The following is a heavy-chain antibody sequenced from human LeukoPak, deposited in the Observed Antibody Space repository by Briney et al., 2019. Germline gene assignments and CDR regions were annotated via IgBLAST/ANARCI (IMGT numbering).Heavy chain of an antibody. J-gene: IGHJ4*02. CDR2: ISAYNGNR. D-gene: IGHD6-19*01. V-gene: IGHV1-18*01. Sequence: ASVKASCKTSGYTSTSYGISWVRQAPGQGLEWIGWISAYNGNRNYAQKLQGRVTMTTDTSTSTAYMELRSLRSDDTAVYYCARVRVGGWYFDYWGQGTLVTVSS. CDR3: ARVRVGGWYFDY. CDR1: GYTSTSYG.